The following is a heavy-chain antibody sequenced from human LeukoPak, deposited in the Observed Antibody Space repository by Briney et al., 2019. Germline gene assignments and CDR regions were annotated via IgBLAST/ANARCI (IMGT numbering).Heavy chain of an antibody. V-gene: IGHV3-7*03. Sequence: GGSLRLSCVAPGFTISSYWMHWVRQAPGKGLEWVANIKQDGSEEYYVDSVKGRFTISRDNAKNSLYLQMNSLRAEDTAVYYCARRYFDYWGQGILVTVSS. CDR2: IKQDGSEE. J-gene: IGHJ4*02. CDR3: ARRYFDY. CDR1: GFTISSYW.